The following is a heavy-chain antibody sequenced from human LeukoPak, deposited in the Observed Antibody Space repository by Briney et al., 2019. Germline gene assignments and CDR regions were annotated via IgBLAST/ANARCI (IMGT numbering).Heavy chain of an antibody. CDR2: SNDSGNS. CDR1: GFTFSSYS. V-gene: IGHV4-34*01. J-gene: IGHJ6*02. CDR3: ARDGGIIRFGGQDV. D-gene: IGHD3-16*01. Sequence: PGGSLRLSCAASGFTFSSYSMNWVRQPPGKGLEWIGESNDSGNSNYNPSLKSRVTMSVDTSKNQFSLKMSSVTAADTAVYYCARDGGIIRFGGQDVWGQGTTVTVS.